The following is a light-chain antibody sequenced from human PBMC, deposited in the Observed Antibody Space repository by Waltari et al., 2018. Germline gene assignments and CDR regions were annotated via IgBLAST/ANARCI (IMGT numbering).Light chain of an antibody. CDR2: GAS. CDR1: QSISRY. CDR3: QNHERLPAT. V-gene: IGKV3-20*01. J-gene: IGKJ1*01. Sequence: EVVLTQSPGTLPLSPGERATLFCRASQSISRYLVCYQQRPGQAPRLLIYGASIRAAGIPDRFSGSGSGTDFTLSISRLEPEDFAVYYCQNHERLPATFGQGTRVEIK.